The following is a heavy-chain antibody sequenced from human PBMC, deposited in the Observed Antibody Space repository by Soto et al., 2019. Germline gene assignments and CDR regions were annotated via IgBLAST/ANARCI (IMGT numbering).Heavy chain of an antibody. CDR3: AKRDQGIQLWLRY. J-gene: IGHJ4*02. CDR1: GFTFSSYA. D-gene: IGHD5-18*01. CDR2: ISGSGGST. V-gene: IGHV3-23*01. Sequence: EVQLLESGGGLVQPGGSLRLSCAASGFTFSSYAMSWVRQAPGKGLEWVSAISGSGGSTYYADSVKGRFTISRDNSKNTLYLQLNSLRAEDTAVYYCAKRDQGIQLWLRYWGQGTLVTVSS.